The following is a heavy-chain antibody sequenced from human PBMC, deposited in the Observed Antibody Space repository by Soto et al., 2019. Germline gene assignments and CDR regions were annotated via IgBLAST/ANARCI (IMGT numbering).Heavy chain of an antibody. CDR3: ASSPRGYCSSTSCRELGNYYGMDV. V-gene: IGHV5-10-1*01. Sequence: GESLKISCKGSGYRFTSYWMSWVRQMPGKGLEWMGRIDPSDSYTNYSPSFQGHVTISADKSISTAYLQWSSLKASDTAMYYCASSPRGYCSSTSCRELGNYYGMDVWGQGTTVTVSS. CDR1: GYRFTSYW. CDR2: IDPSDSYT. J-gene: IGHJ6*02. D-gene: IGHD2-2*01.